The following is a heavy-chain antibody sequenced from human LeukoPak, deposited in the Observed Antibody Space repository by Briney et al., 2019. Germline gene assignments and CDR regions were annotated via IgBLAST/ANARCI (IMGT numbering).Heavy chain of an antibody. J-gene: IGHJ4*02. CDR3: ASLPSDILTGYYLTNYDY. D-gene: IGHD3-9*01. CDR1: GFTFSSYW. CDR2: IKQDGSEK. Sequence: PGGSLRLSCAASGFTFSSYWMSWVRQAPGKGLEWVANIKQDGSEKYYVDSVKGRFTISRDNAKNLLYLQMNSLRAEDTAVYYCASLPSDILTGYYLTNYDYWGQGTLVTVSS. V-gene: IGHV3-7*01.